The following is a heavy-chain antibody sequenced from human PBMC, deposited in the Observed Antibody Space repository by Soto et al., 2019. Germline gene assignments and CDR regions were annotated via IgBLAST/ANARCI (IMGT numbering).Heavy chain of an antibody. CDR1: GGTFSSYA. D-gene: IGHD6-13*01. CDR2: IIPIFGTA. J-gene: IGHJ6*02. V-gene: IGHV1-69*13. CDR3: ARDPSTGIAAAGTTRLYGMDV. Sequence: AVKVSCKASGGTFSSYAISWVRQAPGQGLEWMGGIIPIFGTANYAQKFQGRVTITADESTSTAYMELSSLRSEDTAVYYCARDPSTGIAAAGTTRLYGMDVWGQRTTVIVSS.